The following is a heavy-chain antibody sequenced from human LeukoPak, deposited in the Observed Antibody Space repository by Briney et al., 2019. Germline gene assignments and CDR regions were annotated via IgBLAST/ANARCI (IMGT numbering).Heavy chain of an antibody. CDR2: IYTSGST. J-gene: IGHJ6*03. CDR3: ARRVGVGATTVYYYYYMDV. Sequence: SETLSLTCAVYGGSFSGYYWSWIRQPPGKGLEWIGRIYTSGSTYYNPSLKSRVTISVDMSKNQFSLKLSSVTTADTAVYYCARRVGVGATTVYYYYYMDVWGKGTTVTISS. CDR1: GGSFSGYY. V-gene: IGHV4-34*01. D-gene: IGHD1-26*01.